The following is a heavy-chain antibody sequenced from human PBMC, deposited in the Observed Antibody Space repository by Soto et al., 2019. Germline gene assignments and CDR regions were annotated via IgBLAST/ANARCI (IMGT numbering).Heavy chain of an antibody. Sequence: ASVKVSCKASGGTFSSYTISWVRQAPGQGLEWMGRIIPILGIANYAQKFQGRVTITADKSTSTAYMELSSLRSEDTAVYHCARVGPLLWFGESYYMDVWGKGTTVTVSS. V-gene: IGHV1-69*02. J-gene: IGHJ6*03. CDR3: ARVGPLLWFGESYYMDV. CDR1: GGTFSSYT. D-gene: IGHD3-10*01. CDR2: IIPILGIA.